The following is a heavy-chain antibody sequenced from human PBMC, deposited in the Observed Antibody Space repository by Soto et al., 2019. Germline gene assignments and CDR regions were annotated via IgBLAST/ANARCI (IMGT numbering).Heavy chain of an antibody. V-gene: IGHV4-59*08. CDR2: IYYSGST. CDR1: GGSISSYY. CDR3: ARQGAELGYCTNGVCSYYYYYMDV. D-gene: IGHD2-8*01. J-gene: IGHJ6*03. Sequence: QVQLQESGPGLVKPSETLSLTCTVSGGSISSYYWSWIRQPPGKGLEWIGYIYYSGSTNYNPSPKSRVTISVDTSKNQFSLKVSSVTDADTAVYYCARQGAELGYCTNGVCSYYYYYMDVWGKGTTVTVSS.